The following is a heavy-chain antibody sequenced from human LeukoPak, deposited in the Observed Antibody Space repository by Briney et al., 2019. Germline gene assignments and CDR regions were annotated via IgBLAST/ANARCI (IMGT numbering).Heavy chain of an antibody. CDR3: ARGDYYDRAFDV. CDR1: GFSLSTYG. Sequence: GGSLRLSGPASGFSLSTYGIIWARRAPGKGREWVADIKADGSEKYYVDSVKGRFTISRDNAKNSLYLQMSSLRVEDTAVYYCARGDYYDRAFDVWGQGTMVTVS. J-gene: IGHJ3*01. CDR2: IKADGSEK. V-gene: IGHV3-7*01. D-gene: IGHD3-22*01.